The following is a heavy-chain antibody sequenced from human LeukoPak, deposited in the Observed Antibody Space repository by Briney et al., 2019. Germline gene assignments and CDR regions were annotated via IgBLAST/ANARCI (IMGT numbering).Heavy chain of an antibody. CDR1: GGSISSSSYY. CDR3: ARAHISIFGVVDYFDY. CDR2: VFYTGST. J-gene: IGHJ4*02. V-gene: IGHV4-61*05. Sequence: SETLSLTCTVSGGSISSSSYYGGWIRRPPGKGLEGIGYVFYTGSTNYNTSLKSRVTMSVDLSKNQFSLKLSSVTAADTAGYYCARAHISIFGVVDYFDYWGQGTLVTVSS. D-gene: IGHD3-3*01.